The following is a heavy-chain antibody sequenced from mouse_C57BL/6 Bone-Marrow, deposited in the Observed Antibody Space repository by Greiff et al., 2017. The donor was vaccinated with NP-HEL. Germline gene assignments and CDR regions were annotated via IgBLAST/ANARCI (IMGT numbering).Heavy chain of an antibody. CDR3: ARAGYDYGGYYFDY. J-gene: IGHJ2*01. D-gene: IGHD2-4*01. CDR2: IYPGSGYT. CDR1: GYTFTDYH. V-gene: IGHV1-76*01. Sequence: VQLQQSGAELVRPGASVKLSCKASGYTFTDYHINWVKQRPGQGLEWIARIYPGSGYTYYNEKFKGKATLTAEKSSSTAYMQLSSLTSEDSAVYFCARAGYDYGGYYFDYWGQGTTLTVSS.